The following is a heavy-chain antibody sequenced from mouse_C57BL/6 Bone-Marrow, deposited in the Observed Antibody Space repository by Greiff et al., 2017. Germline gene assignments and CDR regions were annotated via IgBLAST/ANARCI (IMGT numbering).Heavy chain of an antibody. J-gene: IGHJ4*01. Sequence: VKLVESGAELMKPGASVKLSCKATGYTFTGYWIEWVKQMPGHGLEWIGEILPGSGSTNYNEKFKGKATFTADTSSSTAYMQLSSLTTEDSAIYYCARDDYDEGYCYAMDYWGQGTSVTVSS. D-gene: IGHD2-4*01. CDR1: GYTFTGYW. CDR2: ILPGSGST. V-gene: IGHV1-9*01. CDR3: ARDDYDEGYCYAMDY.